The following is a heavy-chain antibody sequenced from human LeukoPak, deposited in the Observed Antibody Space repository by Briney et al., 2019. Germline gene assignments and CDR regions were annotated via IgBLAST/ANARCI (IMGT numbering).Heavy chain of an antibody. Sequence: PSETLSLTCAVSGGSITTTDFDWAWIRQPQGQGFEWIATISSSGKAYYYPSLMSRVTIDTSKNQFSLDVTSVTAADTGLFYCARFKGGTGFDYWGRGILVIVS. CDR3: ARFKGGTGFDY. V-gene: IGHV4-39*01. J-gene: IGHJ4*02. D-gene: IGHD1-26*01. CDR1: GGSITTTDFD. CDR2: ISSSGKA.